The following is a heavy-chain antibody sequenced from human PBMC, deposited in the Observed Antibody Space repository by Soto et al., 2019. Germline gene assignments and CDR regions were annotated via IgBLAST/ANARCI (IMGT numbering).Heavy chain of an antibody. CDR3: ARSPEFDY. CDR1: GGSLSGATYS. J-gene: IGHJ4*02. Sequence: SETLSLTCGVSGGSLSGATYSWNWIRQPPGKGLEGSGYIFASGATYYSPSLKSRGTISIAVAKNHFSLSLRSLTAADTAVYYCARSPEFDYWRQGTLVTVSS. V-gene: IGHV4-30-2*01. CDR2: IFASGAT.